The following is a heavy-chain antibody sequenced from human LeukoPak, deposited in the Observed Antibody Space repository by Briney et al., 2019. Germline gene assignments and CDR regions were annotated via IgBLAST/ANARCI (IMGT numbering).Heavy chain of an antibody. CDR1: GFTFSSYS. CDR2: ISSSSSYI. Sequence: GGSLRLSCAASGFTFSSYSMNWVRQAPGTGLEWVSSISSSSSYIYYADSVKGRFTISRDNAKNSLYLKMNSLRAEDTAVYYCARGGQWELPYYFDYWGQGTLVTVSS. D-gene: IGHD1-26*01. V-gene: IGHV3-21*01. CDR3: ARGGQWELPYYFDY. J-gene: IGHJ4*02.